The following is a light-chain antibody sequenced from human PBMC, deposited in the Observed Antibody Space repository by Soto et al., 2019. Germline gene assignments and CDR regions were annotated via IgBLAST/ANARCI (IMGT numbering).Light chain of an antibody. J-gene: IGKJ4*01. Sequence: EIVLTQSPATLSLSPGERATLSCRASQSVSSYLAWYQQKPGQAPRLLIYDASNRATGIPARFSGSGSGTEFTLTISSLEPEDFAVYSCQQRSNWPHALTFGGGTKVEIK. CDR3: QQRSNWPHALT. CDR1: QSVSSY. V-gene: IGKV3-11*01. CDR2: DAS.